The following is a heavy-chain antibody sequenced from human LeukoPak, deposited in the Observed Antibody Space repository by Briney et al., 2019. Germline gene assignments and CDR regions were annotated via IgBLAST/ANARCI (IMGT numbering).Heavy chain of an antibody. CDR3: ARHPRSYGSADDAFDI. D-gene: IGHD3-10*01. CDR2: IYYSGST. V-gene: IGHV4-39*07. CDR1: GGSISSYY. Sequence: SETLSLTCTVSGGSISSYYWGWIRQPPGKGLEWIGSIYYSGSTYYNPSLKSRVTISVDTSKNQFSLKLSSVTAADTAVYYCARHPRSYGSADDAFDIWGQGTMVTVSS. J-gene: IGHJ3*02.